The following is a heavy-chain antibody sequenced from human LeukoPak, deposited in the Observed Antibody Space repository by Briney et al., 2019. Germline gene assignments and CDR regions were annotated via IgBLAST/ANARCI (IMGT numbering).Heavy chain of an antibody. V-gene: IGHV3-21*01. CDR2: ISSSSSYI. J-gene: IGHJ6*03. CDR1: GFTFDDYG. D-gene: IGHD2-15*01. Sequence: GGSLRLSCAASGFTFDDYGMSWVRQAPGKGLEWVSSISSSSSYIYYADSVKGRFTISRDNAKNSLYLQMNSLRAEDTAVYYCARDRRYCSGGSCSGNYYYMDVWGKGTTVTVFS. CDR3: ARDRRYCSGGSCSGNYYYMDV.